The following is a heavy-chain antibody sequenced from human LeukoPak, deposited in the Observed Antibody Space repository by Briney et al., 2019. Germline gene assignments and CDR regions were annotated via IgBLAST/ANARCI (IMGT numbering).Heavy chain of an antibody. CDR2: IIPIFGTA. J-gene: IGHJ4*02. Sequence: ASVKVSCKASGGTFSSYAISWVRQAPGQGLEWMGGIIPIFGTANYAQKFQGRVTITTDESTSTAYMELSSLRSEDTAVYYCAREGDDFWSGYLDYWGQGTLVTVSS. V-gene: IGHV1-69*05. CDR3: AREGDDFWSGYLDY. CDR1: GGTFSSYA. D-gene: IGHD3-3*01.